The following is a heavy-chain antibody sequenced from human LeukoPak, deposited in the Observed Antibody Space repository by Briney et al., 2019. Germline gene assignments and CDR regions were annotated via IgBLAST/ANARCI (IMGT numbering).Heavy chain of an antibody. CDR1: GFTFGSYA. J-gene: IGHJ4*02. D-gene: IGHD4-17*01. CDR3: AKPHTDYGGPFDY. CDR2: ISGSGGST. V-gene: IGHV3-23*01. Sequence: GSLRLSCAASGFTFGSYAMSWVRQAPGKGLEWVSAISGSGGSTYYADSVKGRFTISRDNSKNTLYLQMNSLRAEDTAVYYCAKPHTDYGGPFDYWGQGTLVTVSP.